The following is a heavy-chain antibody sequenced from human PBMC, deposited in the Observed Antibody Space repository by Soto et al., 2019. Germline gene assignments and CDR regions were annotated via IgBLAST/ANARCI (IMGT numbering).Heavy chain of an antibody. V-gene: IGHV3-23*01. CDR1: GFTFSSYA. D-gene: IGHD2-2*01. J-gene: IGHJ3*02. CDR2: ISGSGGST. CDR3: AKDDIVVVPAATAFDI. Sequence: GESLKISCAASGFTFSSYAMSWVRQAPGKGLEWVSAISGSGGSTYYADSVKGRFTISRDNSKNTLYLQMNSLRAEDTAVYYCAKDDIVVVPAATAFDIWGQGTMVTVSS.